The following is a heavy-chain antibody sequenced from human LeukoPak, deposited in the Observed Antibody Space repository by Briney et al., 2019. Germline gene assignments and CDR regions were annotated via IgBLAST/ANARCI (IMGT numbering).Heavy chain of an antibody. V-gene: IGHV1-69*04. CDR2: IIPILGIA. CDR1: GGTFSSYA. CDR3: ARNKDDGDYNDLHY. J-gene: IGHJ4*02. Sequence: SVKVPCKASGGTFSSYAISWLRPAPGQGLEWMGRIIPILGIANYAQKFQGRVTITADKSTSTAYMELSSLRCEDTAVYYCARNKDDGDYNDLHYWGQGTLVTVSS. D-gene: IGHD4-17*01.